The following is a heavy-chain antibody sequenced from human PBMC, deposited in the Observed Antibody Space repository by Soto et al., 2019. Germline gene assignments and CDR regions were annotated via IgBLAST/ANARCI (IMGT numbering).Heavy chain of an antibody. CDR2: IYYSGST. V-gene: IGHV4-30-4*01. CDR3: AREEQQLVYFDY. J-gene: IGHJ4*02. Sequence: LSLTCTVSGGSISSGDYYWSWIRQPPGKGLEWIGYIYYSGSTYYNPSLKSRVTISVDTSKNQFSLKLSSVTAADTAVYYCAREEQQLVYFDYWGQGTLVTVSS. CDR1: GGSISSGDYY. D-gene: IGHD6-13*01.